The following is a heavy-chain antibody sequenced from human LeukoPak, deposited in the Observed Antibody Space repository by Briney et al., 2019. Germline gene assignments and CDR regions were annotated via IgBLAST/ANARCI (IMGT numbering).Heavy chain of an antibody. V-gene: IGHV4-38-2*01. Sequence: SETLSLTXAVSGYSISSGYYWGWIRQPPGKGLEWIGSIYHSGSTYYNPSLKSRVTISVDTSKNQFSLKLSSVTAADTAVYYCARLGKKRFIXLADXXXQGXLVTV. D-gene: IGHD7-27*01. CDR2: IYHSGST. CDR3: ARLGKKRFIXLADX. J-gene: IGHJ4*02. CDR1: GYSISSGYY.